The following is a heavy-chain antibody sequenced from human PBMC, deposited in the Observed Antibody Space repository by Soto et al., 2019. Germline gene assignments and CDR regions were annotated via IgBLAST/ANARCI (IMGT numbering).Heavy chain of an antibody. CDR2: IVVGSGNT. CDR3: AAGDIYSPYGMDV. D-gene: IGHD2-15*01. V-gene: IGHV1-58*01. J-gene: IGHJ6*02. Sequence: SSVKVSCKASGFTFTSSAVQWVRQARGQRLEWIGWIVVGSGNTNYAQKFQERVTITRDMSTSAAYTELSSLRSEDTAVYYCAAGDIYSPYGMDVWGPRTTVTVS. CDR1: GFTFTSSA.